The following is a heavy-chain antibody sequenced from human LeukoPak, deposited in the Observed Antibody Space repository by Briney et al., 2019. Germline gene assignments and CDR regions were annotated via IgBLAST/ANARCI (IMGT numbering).Heavy chain of an antibody. D-gene: IGHD1-26*01. V-gene: IGHV1-46*03. J-gene: IGHJ4*02. CDR3: ARVPGVSGSYYSVY. Sequence: GASVKVSCKASGYTFTSYYMQWVRQAPGQGLEWMGIINPSGGSTTYAQRFQGRVTMTGDTSTSTVYMELSSLRSEDTAVYYCARVPGVSGSYYSVYWGQGTLVTVSS. CDR1: GYTFTSYY. CDR2: INPSGGST.